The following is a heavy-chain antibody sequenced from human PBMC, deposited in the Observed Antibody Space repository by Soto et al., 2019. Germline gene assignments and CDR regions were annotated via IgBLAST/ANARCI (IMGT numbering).Heavy chain of an antibody. D-gene: IGHD2-15*01. J-gene: IGHJ5*02. CDR1: GGPFSSYT. V-gene: IGHV1-69*06. Sequence: CSVQVSCTASGGPFSSYTFSWVRQAPGQGLEWMGGIIPIFGRANYAQKFQGRATISADKSTSTVYMELSSLTSEDTAVYDCARGGEGLGYCIDQLTWFDAWGKGTMATV. CDR2: IIPIFGRA. CDR3: ARGGEGLGYCIDQLTWFDA.